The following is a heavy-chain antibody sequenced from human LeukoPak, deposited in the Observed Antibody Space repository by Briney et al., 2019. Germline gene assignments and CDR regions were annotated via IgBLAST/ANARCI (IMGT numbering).Heavy chain of an antibody. Sequence: ASVTVSFKTSGYTFTSHGSNWVRRAPGQGLEWMVWSSAYNCDTNSAQKFQGRVTMTTATSPSTAYMELSSMRSEDTAVYYCARDSYSLYYDFWSGYYNPNWFDPWGQGTLVTVSS. CDR2: SSAYNCDT. D-gene: IGHD3-3*01. J-gene: IGHJ5*02. CDR1: GYTFTSHG. V-gene: IGHV1-18*01. CDR3: ARDSYSLYYDFWSGYYNPNWFDP.